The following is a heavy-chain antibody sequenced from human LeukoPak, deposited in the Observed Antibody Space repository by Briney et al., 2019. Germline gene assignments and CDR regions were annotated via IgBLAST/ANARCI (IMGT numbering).Heavy chain of an antibody. CDR2: INWNGGST. CDR3: AGLSMTTVTTRSY. D-gene: IGHD4-17*01. Sequence: GGSLRLSCAASGFTFDDYGMRWVRQAPGKGLEWVSGINWNGGSTGYADSVKGRFTISRDNAKNSLYLQMNSLRAEDTAVYYCAGLSMTTVTTRSYWGQGTLVTVSS. CDR1: GFTFDDYG. V-gene: IGHV3-20*04. J-gene: IGHJ4*02.